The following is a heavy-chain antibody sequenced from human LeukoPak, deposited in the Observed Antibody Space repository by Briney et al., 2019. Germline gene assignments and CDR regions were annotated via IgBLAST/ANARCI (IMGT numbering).Heavy chain of an antibody. J-gene: IGHJ5*02. CDR2: IYYSGST. V-gene: IGHV4-39*07. CDR1: GGSISSSSYY. CDR3: ARDTGSYYVGGWLDP. D-gene: IGHD1-26*01. Sequence: SETLSLTCTVSGGSISSSSYYWGWIRQPPGKGLEWIGSIYYSGSTYYNPSLKSRLTISVDTSKNQFSLKLNSVTAADTAVYYCARDTGSYYVGGWLDPWGQGTLVTVSS.